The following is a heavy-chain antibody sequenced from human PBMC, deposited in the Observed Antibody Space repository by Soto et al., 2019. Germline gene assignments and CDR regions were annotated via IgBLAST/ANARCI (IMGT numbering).Heavy chain of an antibody. Sequence: ASVKVSCKVSGYTLTETSIHWVRQAPGIGLEWMGGSNPEDGETIYAQKVQGRVIMTEDTSTDTAYMELSSLRSEDTAVYYCATVPLLIMVRVRSIDYWCPSTLV. V-gene: IGHV1-24*01. CDR1: GYTLTETS. D-gene: IGHD2-21*01. CDR2: SNPEDGET. CDR3: ATVPLLIMVRVRSIDY. J-gene: IGHJ4*02.